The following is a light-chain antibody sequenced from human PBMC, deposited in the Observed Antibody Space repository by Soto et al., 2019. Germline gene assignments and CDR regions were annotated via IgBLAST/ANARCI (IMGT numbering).Light chain of an antibody. CDR1: QSISSS. J-gene: IGKJ1*01. V-gene: IGKV1-39*01. Sequence: DIQMTQSPSSLSASVGDRVTITCRASQSISSSLNWYQQKQGDAPKLLIYGVSSLQSGVPSRFGGGGSGTDFTLTISSLQPEDFVTYYCQQSYNAPWTFGQGTKVEIK. CDR2: GVS. CDR3: QQSYNAPWT.